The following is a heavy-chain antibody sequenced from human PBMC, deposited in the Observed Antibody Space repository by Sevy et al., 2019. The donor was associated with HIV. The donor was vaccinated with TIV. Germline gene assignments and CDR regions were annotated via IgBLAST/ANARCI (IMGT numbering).Heavy chain of an antibody. J-gene: IGHJ4*02. CDR1: GFTFSSYW. V-gene: IGHV3-74*01. CDR2: IKSDGSGT. Sequence: GGSLRLSCAASGFTFSSYWMHWVRQVPGKGLVWVSRIKSDGSGTSYADSVKGRFTISRDNAKNTLYLQMNSLRAEDTAVYYCAREGDQQLGHFGYWGQGTLVTVSS. CDR3: AREGDQQLGHFGY. D-gene: IGHD6-13*01.